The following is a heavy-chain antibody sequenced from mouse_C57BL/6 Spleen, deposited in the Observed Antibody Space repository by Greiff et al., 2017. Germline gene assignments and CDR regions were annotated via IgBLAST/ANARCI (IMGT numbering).Heavy chain of an antibody. D-gene: IGHD2-4*01. CDR3: ARGNYDYAMDY. CDR2: IDPSDSYT. V-gene: IGHV1-69*01. CDR1: GYTFTSYW. J-gene: IGHJ4*01. Sequence: VKLQQPGAELVMPGASVKLSCKASGYTFTSYWMHWVKQRPGQGLEWIGEIDPSDSYTNYNQKFKGKSTLTVDKSSSTAYMQLSSLTSEDSAVYYCARGNYDYAMDYWGQGTSVTVSS.